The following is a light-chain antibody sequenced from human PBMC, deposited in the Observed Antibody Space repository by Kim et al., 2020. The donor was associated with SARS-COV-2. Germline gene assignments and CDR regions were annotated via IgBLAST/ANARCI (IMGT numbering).Light chain of an antibody. CDR3: QAWDSSKEV. V-gene: IGLV3-1*01. Sequence: VSPGQTASITCAGDILGDKYACWYQQKPGQSPGLGIYQDSKRPSGSPERFSGSNSGNTATLTISGTQAMDEADYYCQAWDSSKEVFGTGTKGTVL. J-gene: IGLJ1*01. CDR2: QDS. CDR1: ILGDKY.